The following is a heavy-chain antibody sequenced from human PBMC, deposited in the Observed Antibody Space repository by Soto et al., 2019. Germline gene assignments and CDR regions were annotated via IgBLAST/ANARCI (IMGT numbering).Heavy chain of an antibody. Sequence: ASVKVSCKVSGYTFSNYGISWVRQGPGQGLEWMGWISGYNGNTHYEEKVQDRIKMTTDTSTSTTYLELRSLRSDDTAVYFCARDPGFGFGYSYAFAMDVWGQGTTVTVSS. V-gene: IGHV1-18*01. CDR2: ISGYNGNT. CDR1: GYTFSNYG. J-gene: IGHJ6*02. CDR3: ARDPGFGFGYSYAFAMDV. D-gene: IGHD5-18*01.